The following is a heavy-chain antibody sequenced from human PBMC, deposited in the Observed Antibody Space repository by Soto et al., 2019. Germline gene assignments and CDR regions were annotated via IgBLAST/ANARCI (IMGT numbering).Heavy chain of an antibody. CDR3: AREPSGGDDYGDARES. J-gene: IGHJ5*02. D-gene: IGHD4-17*01. V-gene: IGHV3-48*02. CDR1: GFTFSTYS. Sequence: EVHLVESGGGLVQPGGSLRLSCAASGFTFSTYSMHWVRQAPGKGLEWVSYISSESATTYYADSVKGRFTISRDNAKNSLYLKMHSLRDEDTAVYYCAREPSGGDDYGDARESWGQGTLVTVSS. CDR2: ISSESATT.